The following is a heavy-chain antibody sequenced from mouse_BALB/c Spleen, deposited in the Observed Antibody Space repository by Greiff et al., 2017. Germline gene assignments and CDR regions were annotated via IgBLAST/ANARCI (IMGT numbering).Heavy chain of an antibody. D-gene: IGHD4-1*01. Sequence: VQLKESGAELARPGASVKLSCKASGYTFTSYWMHWVKQRPGQGLEWIGAIYPGNSDTSYNQKFKGKAKLTAVTSTSTAYMELSSLTNEDSAVYYCTRVGDWAFDYWGQGTTLTVSS. V-gene: IGHV1-5*01. CDR2: IYPGNSDT. CDR3: TRVGDWAFDY. CDR1: GYTFTSYW. J-gene: IGHJ2*01.